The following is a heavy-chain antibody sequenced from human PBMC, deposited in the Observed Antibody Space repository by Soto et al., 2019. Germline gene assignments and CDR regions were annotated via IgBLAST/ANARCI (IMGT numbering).Heavy chain of an antibody. Sequence: QVQLVQSGAEVKKPGSSVKVSCKASGGTFSSYTISWVRQAPGQGLEWVGRIIPILGIANYAQKFQGRVTITADKSTSTAYMELSSLRSEDTAVYYCARESRSRYCSGGSCPAEYFQHWGQGTLVTVSS. D-gene: IGHD2-15*01. CDR1: GGTFSSYT. J-gene: IGHJ1*01. CDR3: ARESRSRYCSGGSCPAEYFQH. V-gene: IGHV1-69*08. CDR2: IIPILGIA.